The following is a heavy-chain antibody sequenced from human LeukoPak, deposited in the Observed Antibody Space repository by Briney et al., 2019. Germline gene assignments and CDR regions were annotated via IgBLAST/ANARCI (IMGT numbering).Heavy chain of an antibody. V-gene: IGHV3-53*01. CDR2: IYSGGRT. D-gene: IGHD3-22*01. CDR1: GFAVSWNY. Sequence: GGSLRLSCAASGFAVSWNYMSWVRQTPGKGPEWVSLIYSGGRTKYADSVNGRFTISRDNSKNTLYLQMSSLRAEDTAVYYCARDLGQYYDTSDNWFDPWGQGTLVTVSS. J-gene: IGHJ5*02. CDR3: ARDLGQYYDTSDNWFDP.